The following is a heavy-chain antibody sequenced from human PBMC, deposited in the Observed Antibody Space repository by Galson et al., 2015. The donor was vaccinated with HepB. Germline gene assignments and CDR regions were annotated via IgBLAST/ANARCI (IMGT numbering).Heavy chain of an antibody. V-gene: IGHV3-11*04. CDR2: ISSSGSTI. CDR3: ARDGGRSPNPLYYFDY. Sequence: SLRLSCAASGFTFSDYYMSWIRQAPGKGLEWVSYISSSGSTIYYADSVKGRFTISRDNAKNSLYLQMNSLRAKDTAVYYCARDGGRSPNPLYYFDYWGQGTLVTVSS. J-gene: IGHJ4*02. CDR1: GFTFSDYY. D-gene: IGHD1-26*01.